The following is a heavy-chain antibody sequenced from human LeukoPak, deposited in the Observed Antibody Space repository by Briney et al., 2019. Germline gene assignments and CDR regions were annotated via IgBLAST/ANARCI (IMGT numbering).Heavy chain of an antibody. CDR1: GFTFNNYA. CDR2: VSGSGGST. CDR3: ARAGIQLWLRYAFDI. Sequence: GGSLRLSCTASGFTFNNYAMTWVRQAPGKGLEWVSTVSGSGGSTFYADSVKGRFTISRDNSKNTLYLQMNSLRAEDTAVYYCARAGIQLWLRYAFDIWGQGTMVTVSS. D-gene: IGHD5-18*01. J-gene: IGHJ3*02. V-gene: IGHV3-23*01.